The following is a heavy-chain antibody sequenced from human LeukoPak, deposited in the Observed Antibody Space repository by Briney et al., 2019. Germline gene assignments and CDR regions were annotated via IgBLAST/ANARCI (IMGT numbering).Heavy chain of an antibody. Sequence: ASVKVSCKVSGYTLTELSMHWVRQAPGKGFEWMGGFDPEDGETIYAQKFQGRVTMTEDTSTDTAYMELSSLRSEDTAVYYCATAGGSGYYFDYWGQGTLVTVSS. CDR2: FDPEDGET. CDR1: GYTLTELS. CDR3: ATAGGSGYYFDY. D-gene: IGHD3-22*01. V-gene: IGHV1-24*01. J-gene: IGHJ4*02.